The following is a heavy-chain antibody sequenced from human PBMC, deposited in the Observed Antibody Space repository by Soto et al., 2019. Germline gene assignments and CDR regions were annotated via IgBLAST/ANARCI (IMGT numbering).Heavy chain of an antibody. CDR2: ISYDGSNK. CDR1: GFTFSSYG. D-gene: IGHD2-21*02. V-gene: IGHV3-30*18. J-gene: IGHJ4*02. Sequence: QVQLVESGGGVVQPGRSLRLSCAASGFTFSSYGMHWVRQAPGKGLEWVAVISYDGSNKYYADSVKGRFTISRDNSKNTLYPQMNSLRAEDTAVYYCAKEKACGGDCYSVQYYFDYWGQGTLVTVSS. CDR3: AKEKACGGDCYSVQYYFDY.